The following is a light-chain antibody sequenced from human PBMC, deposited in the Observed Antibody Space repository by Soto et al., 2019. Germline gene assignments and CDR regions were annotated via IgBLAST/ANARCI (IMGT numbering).Light chain of an antibody. CDR3: QHYGSSPPVT. CDR2: GAS. J-gene: IGKJ1*01. Sequence: EIVLSQSPGTLSLSPGERATLACRASQRIADTYLDWYQHKPRQAPRLLIYGASRRATGIPERFSGSGSETDFTLTISRLEPEDFAVYYCQHYGSSPPVTFGPGTRVELK. CDR1: QRIADTY. V-gene: IGKV3-20*01.